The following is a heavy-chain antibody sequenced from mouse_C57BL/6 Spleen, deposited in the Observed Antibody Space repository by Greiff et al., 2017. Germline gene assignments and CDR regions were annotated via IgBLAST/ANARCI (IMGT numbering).Heavy chain of an antibody. J-gene: IGHJ2*01. V-gene: IGHV5-6*02. D-gene: IGHD3-2*02. CDR2: ISSGGSYT. CDR3: ARQGERDSSRFDY. CDR1: GFTFSSYG. Sequence: EVKLVESGGDLVKPGGSLKLSCAASGFTFSSYGMSWVRQTPDKRLEWVATISSGGSYTYYPDSVKGRFTISRDNAKNTLYLQMSSLKSEDTAMYYCARQGERDSSRFDYWGQGTTLTVSS.